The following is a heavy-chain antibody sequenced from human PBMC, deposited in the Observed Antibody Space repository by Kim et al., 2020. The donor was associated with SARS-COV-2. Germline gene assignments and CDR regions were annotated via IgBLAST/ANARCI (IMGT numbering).Heavy chain of an antibody. V-gene: IGHV3-11*03. CDR3: ARYRRTSGYFDY. CDR2: ISSSSSYT. J-gene: IGHJ4*02. Sequence: GGSLRLSCAVSGFTFSDYYMSWIRQAPGKGLEWVSYISSSSSYTNYADSVKGRFTISRDDAKNSLYLQMNSLRAEETAVYYCARYRRTSGYFDYWGQGTL. D-gene: IGHD2-2*01. CDR1: GFTFSDYY.